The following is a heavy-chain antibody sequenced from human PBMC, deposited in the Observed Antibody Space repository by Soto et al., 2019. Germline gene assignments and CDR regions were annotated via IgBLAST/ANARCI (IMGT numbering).Heavy chain of an antibody. Sequence: PGGSLRLSCAASGFTFSSYAMSWARQAPGKGLEWVSAISGSGGSTYYADSVKGRFTISRDNSKNTLYLQMNSLRAEDTAVYYCAKDMAGTAAAVVSAFDIWGQGTMVTVSS. CDR3: AKDMAGTAAAVVSAFDI. J-gene: IGHJ3*02. V-gene: IGHV3-23*01. CDR1: GFTFSSYA. D-gene: IGHD6-13*01. CDR2: ISGSGGST.